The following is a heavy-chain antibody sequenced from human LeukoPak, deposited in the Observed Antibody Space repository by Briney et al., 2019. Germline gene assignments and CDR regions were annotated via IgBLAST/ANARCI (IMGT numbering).Heavy chain of an antibody. CDR3: ARGEIRYYYGMDV. Sequence: SETLSLTCAVYGGSFSGYFWTWFRQPPGKGLEWIGYIYYSGSTNYNPSLKSRVTISVDTSKNQFSLKLSSVTAADTAVYYCARGEIRYYYGMDVWGQGTTVTVSS. J-gene: IGHJ6*02. CDR2: IYYSGST. CDR1: GGSFSGYF. D-gene: IGHD3-10*01. V-gene: IGHV4-59*01.